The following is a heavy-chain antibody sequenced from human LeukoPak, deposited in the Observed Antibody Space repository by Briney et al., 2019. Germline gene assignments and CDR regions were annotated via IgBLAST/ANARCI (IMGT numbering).Heavy chain of an antibody. J-gene: IGHJ4*02. Sequence: GGSLRLSCAASGFTFSNYGMSWVRQAPGKGLEWVSTISAGGDTYYANSVGGRFTISRGISKNTLYLQMNSLRAEDTAVYYCAKTFNWNYFDHWGQGTLVTVSS. V-gene: IGHV3-23*01. CDR2: ISAGGDT. CDR1: GFTFSNYG. D-gene: IGHD1-1*01. CDR3: AKTFNWNYFDH.